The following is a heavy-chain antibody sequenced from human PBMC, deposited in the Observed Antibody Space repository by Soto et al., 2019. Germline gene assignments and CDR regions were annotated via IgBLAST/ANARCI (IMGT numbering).Heavy chain of an antibody. D-gene: IGHD3-9*01. V-gene: IGHV3-21*01. Sequence: EVQLVESGGGLVKPGGSLRLSCAASGFTFSSYSMNWVRQAPGKGLEWVSSISSSSSYIYYADSVKGRFTISRDNGKYSLYLQMNSLRAEDTAVYYCSRDPPHLPYFGWLPFDYWSQGTLVTVSS. J-gene: IGHJ4*02. CDR1: GFTFSSYS. CDR2: ISSSSSYI. CDR3: SRDPPHLPYFGWLPFDY.